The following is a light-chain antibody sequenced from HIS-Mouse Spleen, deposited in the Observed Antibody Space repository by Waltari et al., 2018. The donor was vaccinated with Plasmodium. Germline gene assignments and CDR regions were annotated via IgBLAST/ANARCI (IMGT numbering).Light chain of an antibody. CDR1: RRDVGGYNY. Sequence: QSALTQPPSASGSPGQSVTISCTGTRRDVGGYNYVSWYQQHPGKAPKLMLYEVSKRPSGVPDRFSGSKSGNTASLTVSGLQAEDEADYYCSSYAGSNNVVFGGGTKLTVL. CDR3: SSYAGSNNVV. V-gene: IGLV2-8*01. CDR2: EVS. J-gene: IGLJ2*01.